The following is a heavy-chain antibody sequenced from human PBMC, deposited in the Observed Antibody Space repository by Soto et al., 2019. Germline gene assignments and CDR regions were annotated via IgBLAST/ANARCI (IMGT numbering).Heavy chain of an antibody. CDR2: IWYDGSNK. Sequence: QVQLVESGGGVVQPGRSLRLSCAASGFTFSSYGMHWVRQAPGKGLEWVAVIWYDGSNKYYADSVKGRFTISRDNSKNTLYLQMNSLRADDTAVYYCARAMYYYDSSGYSRIDYWGQGTLVTVSS. CDR3: ARAMYYYDSSGYSRIDY. D-gene: IGHD3-22*01. J-gene: IGHJ4*02. CDR1: GFTFSSYG. V-gene: IGHV3-33*01.